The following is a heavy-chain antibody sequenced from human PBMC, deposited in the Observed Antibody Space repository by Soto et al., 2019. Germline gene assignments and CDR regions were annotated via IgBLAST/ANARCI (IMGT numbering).Heavy chain of an antibody. J-gene: IGHJ4*02. CDR3: ASRSIQLWDYFDY. V-gene: IGHV4-30-4*01. D-gene: IGHD5-18*01. Sequence: QVQLQESGPGLVKPSQTLSLTCTVSGGSISSGDYYWSWLRQPPGKGLEWIGYIYYSGSTYYNPSLKSRVTISVDTSKNQFSLKLSSVTAADTAVYYCASRSIQLWDYFDYWGQGTLVTVSS. CDR1: GGSISSGDYY. CDR2: IYYSGST.